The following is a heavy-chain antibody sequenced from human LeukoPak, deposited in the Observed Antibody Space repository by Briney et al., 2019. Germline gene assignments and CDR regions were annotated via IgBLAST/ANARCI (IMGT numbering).Heavy chain of an antibody. J-gene: IGHJ4*02. CDR1: GYSFTSYW. CDR3: ATTRYGSGSYYFDY. V-gene: IGHV5-51*01. Sequence: GASLMISCKGSGYSFTSYWIGWVRQMPGKGLEWLGITYPGDSDTRYSPSFQGQVTISADKSISTAYLQWSSLKASDTAMYYCATTRYGSGSYYFDYWGQGTLVTVSS. CDR2: TYPGDSDT. D-gene: IGHD3-10*01.